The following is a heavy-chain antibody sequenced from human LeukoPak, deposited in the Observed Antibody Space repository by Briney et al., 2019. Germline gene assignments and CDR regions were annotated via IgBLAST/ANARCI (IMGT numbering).Heavy chain of an antibody. CDR3: AGLDSSGYYAGSFDY. J-gene: IGHJ4*02. CDR2: IIPIFGTA. V-gene: IGHV1-69*01. D-gene: IGHD3-22*01. Sequence: GSSVKVSCKASGGTFSSYAISWVRQAPGQGLEWMGGIIPIFGTANYAQKFQGRVAITADESTSTAYMELSSLRSEDTAMYYCAGLDSSGYYAGSFDYWSQGTLSPSPQ. CDR1: GGTFSSYA.